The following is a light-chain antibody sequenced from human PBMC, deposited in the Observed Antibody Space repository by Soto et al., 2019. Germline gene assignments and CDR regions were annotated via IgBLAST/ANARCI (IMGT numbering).Light chain of an antibody. J-gene: IGKJ4*01. V-gene: IGKV1-5*01. CDR3: QQFKSYPLT. Sequence: DIQMTQSTSSLSASVGDRVTVTGRASQRISSWLAWYQQKPGKAPKLLIYDASTLQSGVPSRFSGSGSGTDFTLTISSLQAEDFATDYCQQFKSYPLTFGGGTKVDI. CDR2: DAS. CDR1: QRISSW.